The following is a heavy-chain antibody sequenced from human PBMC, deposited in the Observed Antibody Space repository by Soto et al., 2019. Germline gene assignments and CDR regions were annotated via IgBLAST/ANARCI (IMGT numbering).Heavy chain of an antibody. CDR2: MNPNSGNT. CDR1: GYTFTSYD. Sequence: ASVRVSCKASGYTFTSYDINWVRQATGQGLEWMGWMNPNSGNTGYAQKFQGRVTMTRNTSISTAYMELSSLRSEDTAVYYCARGLLYEQLAPQGLDYWGQGTLVTVSS. D-gene: IGHD6-6*01. CDR3: ARGLLYEQLAPQGLDY. V-gene: IGHV1-8*01. J-gene: IGHJ4*02.